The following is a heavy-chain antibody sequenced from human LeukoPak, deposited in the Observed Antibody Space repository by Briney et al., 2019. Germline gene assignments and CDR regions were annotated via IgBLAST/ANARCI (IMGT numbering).Heavy chain of an antibody. Sequence: ASVKVSCKTSGYTFTDYYMHWVRQAPGQGLEYMGWINPNSGGTDYAQKFQGRVTMTRDSSFSTAYMELSRLRSDDTAVYYCARVPPGDAYSYGYWGQGTLVTVSS. J-gene: IGHJ4*02. CDR3: ARVPPGDAYSYGY. V-gene: IGHV1-2*02. CDR2: INPNSGGT. CDR1: GYTFTDYY. D-gene: IGHD5-18*01.